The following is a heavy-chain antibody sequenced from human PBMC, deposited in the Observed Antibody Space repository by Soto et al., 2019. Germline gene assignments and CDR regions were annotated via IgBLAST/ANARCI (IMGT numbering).Heavy chain of an antibody. D-gene: IGHD6-19*01. V-gene: IGHV1-46*01. CDR3: ARSIAVAGTGSGRGRAYDY. Sequence: VASVKVSCKASGYTFTSYYMHWVRQAPGQGLEWMGIINPSGGSTSYAQKFQGRVTMTRDTSTSTVYMELSSLRSEDTAVYYCARSIAVAGTGSGRGRAYDYWGQGTLVTVSS. CDR1: GYTFTSYY. J-gene: IGHJ4*02. CDR2: INPSGGST.